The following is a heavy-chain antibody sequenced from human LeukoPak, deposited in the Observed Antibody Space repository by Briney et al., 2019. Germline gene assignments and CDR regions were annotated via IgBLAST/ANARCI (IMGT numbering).Heavy chain of an antibody. CDR3: ARDRYRGYYYDY. CDR1: GFTVSSNY. V-gene: IGHV3-53*01. Sequence: GGSLRLSCAASGFTVSSNYMSWVRQAPGKGLEWVSVIYSGGSTYYADPVKGRFTISRDNSKNTLYLQMNSLRAEDTAIYYCARDRYRGYYYDYWGQGTLVTVSS. CDR2: IYSGGST. J-gene: IGHJ4*02. D-gene: IGHD3-16*02.